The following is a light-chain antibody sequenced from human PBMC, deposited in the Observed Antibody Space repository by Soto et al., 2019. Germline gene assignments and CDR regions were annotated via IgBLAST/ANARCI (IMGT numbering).Light chain of an antibody. V-gene: IGKV3-20*01. CDR1: QSGSSSF. CDR2: GAS. Sequence: EIVWTQSPGTLYLSPGERATLSCRASQSGSSSFLAWYQQKRGQDPRLLIYGASNRATGIPDRFSGSGSGTDFTVTISRLEPEDFAVYYCQQYGSSPKTFGQWTKGES. CDR3: QQYGSSPKT. J-gene: IGKJ1*01.